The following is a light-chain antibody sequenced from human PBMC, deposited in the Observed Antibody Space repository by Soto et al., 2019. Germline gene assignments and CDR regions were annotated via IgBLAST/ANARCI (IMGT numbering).Light chain of an antibody. CDR1: SSDIGAYAY. V-gene: IGLV2-14*03. Sequence: QSALTQPASVSGSPGQSIAISCTGTSSDIGAYAYVSWYQQHPGKIPKLIVFDVNYRPSGVSSRFSGSKSGKTASLTISGLQAVDEADYYCSSYTRSSSVIFGGGTKLTVL. CDR2: DVN. J-gene: IGLJ2*01. CDR3: SSYTRSSSVI.